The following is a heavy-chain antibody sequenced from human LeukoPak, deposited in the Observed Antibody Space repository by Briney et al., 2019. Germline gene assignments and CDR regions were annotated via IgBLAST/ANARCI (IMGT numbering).Heavy chain of an antibody. CDR2: IGGGGAGT. V-gene: IGHV3-23*01. CDR3: AKTHGDYVYYFFYAMDV. D-gene: IGHD4-17*01. J-gene: IGHJ6*02. CDR1: RFTLSTYA. Sequence: AGGSLRLSCAVSRFTLSTYAMTWVRQAPGKGLEWVSTIGGGGAGTYYADSVKGRFAISRDSSKDTLYLQMNSLRAEDTAVYYCAKTHGDYVYYFFYAMDVWGQGTTVTVSS.